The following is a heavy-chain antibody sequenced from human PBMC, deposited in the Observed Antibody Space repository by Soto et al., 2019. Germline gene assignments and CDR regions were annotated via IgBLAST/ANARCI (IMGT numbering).Heavy chain of an antibody. V-gene: IGHV1-3*01. CDR1: GYMFTNYA. J-gene: IGHJ5*02. Sequence: QVQLVQSGAEVKKPGASVMVSCKASGYMFTNYAIHWVRQAPGQSLEWMGWINSGNGNTKYSQKFQGRVTITRDTSANAAYMELSSLGYEDTAIYYCARAMGVVVVVPPSMEGSNWFDPWGQGTLVTVSS. D-gene: IGHD2-2*01. CDR2: INSGNGNT. CDR3: ARAMGVVVVVPPSMEGSNWFDP.